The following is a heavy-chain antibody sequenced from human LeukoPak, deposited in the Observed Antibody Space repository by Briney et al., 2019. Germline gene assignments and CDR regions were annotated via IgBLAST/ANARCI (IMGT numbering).Heavy chain of an antibody. V-gene: IGHV1-69*06. D-gene: IGHD3-22*01. J-gene: IGHJ3*02. Sequence: GASVKVSCKASGGTFSSYTISWVRQAPGQGLEWMGGIIPLFGTPDYAQKFQDRLTITADKSTSTAYMELSSLRSEDTAVYYCARDPPRDSSGRRAFDIWGQGTMVTVSS. CDR3: ARDPPRDSSGRRAFDI. CDR1: GGTFSSYT. CDR2: IIPLFGTP.